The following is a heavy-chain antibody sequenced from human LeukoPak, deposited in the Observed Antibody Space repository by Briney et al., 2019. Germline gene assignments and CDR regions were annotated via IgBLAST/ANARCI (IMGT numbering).Heavy chain of an antibody. J-gene: IGHJ4*02. CDR3: ASSYYDSSGYPY. V-gene: IGHV4-30-4*01. CDR1: GGSISSGDYY. Sequence: SQTLSLTCTVSGGSISSGDYYWSWIRQPPGKGLEWIGYIYYSGSTYYNPSLKSRDTISVDTSKNQFPLKLSSVTAADTAVYYCASSYYDSSGYPYWGQGTLVTVSS. CDR2: IYYSGST. D-gene: IGHD3-22*01.